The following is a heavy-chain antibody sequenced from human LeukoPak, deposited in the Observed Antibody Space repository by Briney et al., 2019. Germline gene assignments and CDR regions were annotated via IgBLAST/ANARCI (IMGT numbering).Heavy chain of an antibody. CDR3: ARIFRLAAAGKIDY. Sequence: ASVKVSCKASGYTFTGYYMHWVRQAPGQGLEWMGWINPNSGGTNYAQKFQGRVTMTRDTSISTAYMELSRLRSDDTAVYYCARIFRLAAAGKIDYWGQGTLVTVSS. J-gene: IGHJ4*02. D-gene: IGHD6-13*01. V-gene: IGHV1-2*02. CDR1: GYTFTGYY. CDR2: INPNSGGT.